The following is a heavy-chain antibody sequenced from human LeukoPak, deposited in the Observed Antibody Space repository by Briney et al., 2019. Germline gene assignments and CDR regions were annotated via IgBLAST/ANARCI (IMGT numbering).Heavy chain of an antibody. J-gene: IGHJ4*02. D-gene: IGHD1-1*01. CDR2: ISGSGGST. V-gene: IGHV3-23*01. Sequence: GGSLRLSCAASGFTFSSYAMSWVRQAPGKGLEWVSAISGSGGSTYYADSVKGRFTISRDNSKNTLYLQTNSLRAEDTAVYYCANGGVGTGLDYWGQGTLVTVSS. CDR3: ANGGVGTGLDY. CDR1: GFTFSSYA.